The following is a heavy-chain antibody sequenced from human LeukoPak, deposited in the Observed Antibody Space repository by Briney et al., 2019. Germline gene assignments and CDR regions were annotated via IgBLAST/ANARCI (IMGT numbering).Heavy chain of an antibody. D-gene: IGHD1-26*01. J-gene: IGHJ4*02. V-gene: IGHV1-69*13. Sequence: SVKVSCKASGGTFSGYDISWLRQAPGQGLDWMGGIIPIFGTANYAQKFQGRVTITADESTSTAYMELSSLRSEDTAVYYCARHPRVGAQGVDYWGQGTLVTVSS. CDR2: IIPIFGTA. CDR3: ARHPRVGAQGVDY. CDR1: GGTFSGYD.